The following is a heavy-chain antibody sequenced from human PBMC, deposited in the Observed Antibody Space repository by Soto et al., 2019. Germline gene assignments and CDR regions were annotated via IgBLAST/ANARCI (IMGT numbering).Heavy chain of an antibody. J-gene: IGHJ4*02. D-gene: IGHD3-22*01. CDR2: IIPIFRSA. CDR1: GGDFINYG. Sequence: QVQLVQSGAEVKKPGSSVKVSCKASGGDFINYGISWVRQAPGQGLEWMGGIIPIFRSANYAQQCQGRVTIAADESTTTAYMELTTLTSEDTAVYYCAGDGCYDGVGYHYESAYWGQGTLVTVSS. CDR3: AGDGCYDGVGYHYESAY. V-gene: IGHV1-69*01.